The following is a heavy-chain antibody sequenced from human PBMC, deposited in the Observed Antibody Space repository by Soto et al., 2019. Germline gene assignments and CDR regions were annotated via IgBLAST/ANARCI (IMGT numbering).Heavy chain of an antibody. Sequence: SETLSLTCTVSGGSISSYYWSWIRQHPGKGLEWIGYIYYSGSTYYNPSLKSRVTISVDTSKNQFSLKLSSVTAADTAVYYCARSIAAAGSLWYYGMDVWGQGTTVTVSS. V-gene: IGHV4-59*06. CDR3: ARSIAAAGSLWYYGMDV. CDR2: IYYSGST. D-gene: IGHD6-13*01. CDR1: GGSISSYY. J-gene: IGHJ6*02.